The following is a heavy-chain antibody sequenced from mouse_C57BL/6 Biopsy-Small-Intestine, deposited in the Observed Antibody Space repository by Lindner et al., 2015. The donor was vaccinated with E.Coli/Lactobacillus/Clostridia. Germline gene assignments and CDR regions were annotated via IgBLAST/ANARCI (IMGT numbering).Heavy chain of an antibody. D-gene: IGHD2-12*01. CDR2: IYPRSGNT. J-gene: IGHJ4*01. V-gene: IGHV1-81*01. Sequence: VQLQESGTELARPGRSVKLSCRASGYTFTSYGMFWVKQRTGQGLEWIGEIYPRSGNTYYNVKFKGRATLTADKSSSTAYMELRSLTSEDSAVYFCARGGAYYSHYDAMDYWGQGTSVTVSS. CDR3: ARGGAYYSHYDAMDY. CDR1: GYTFTSYG.